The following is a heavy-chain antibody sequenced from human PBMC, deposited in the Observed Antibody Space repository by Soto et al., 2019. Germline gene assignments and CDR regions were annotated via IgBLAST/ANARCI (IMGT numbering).Heavy chain of an antibody. Sequence: EVQLVESGGGLVQPGGSLRLSCAVSGFTFSDHYMDWVRQAPGKGLEWVGHIRNKANSYTTEYAASVRGRFTISRDDSKNSLYLHMNSLITEDTAVYYCATGGGADYPFDIWGQGTMVTVSS. D-gene: IGHD2-21*02. CDR1: GFTFSDHY. CDR3: ATGGGADYPFDI. V-gene: IGHV3-72*01. CDR2: IRNKANSYTT. J-gene: IGHJ3*02.